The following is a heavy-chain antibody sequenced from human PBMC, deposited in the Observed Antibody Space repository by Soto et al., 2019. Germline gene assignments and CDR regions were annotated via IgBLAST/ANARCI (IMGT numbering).Heavy chain of an antibody. CDR2: ISGSGAGS. V-gene: IGHV3-23*01. Sequence: EVQLLESGGGLVQPGGSVRLSCAASGFTFSSYAMNWVRQAPGKGLEWVSAISGSGAGSYYADSVKGRFTISRDNSKNTLYLQMNSLRAEDTAVYYCAKVVGGSGSYDYYYYYGLDVWGQGTTVTVSS. CDR1: GFTFSSYA. J-gene: IGHJ6*02. CDR3: AKVVGGSGSYDYYYYYGLDV. D-gene: IGHD3-10*01.